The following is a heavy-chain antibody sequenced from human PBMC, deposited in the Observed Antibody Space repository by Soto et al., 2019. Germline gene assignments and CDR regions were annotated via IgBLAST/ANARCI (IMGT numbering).Heavy chain of an antibody. CDR3: ASSSGNNNGVGTNYYFDY. V-gene: IGHV1-69*06. D-gene: IGHD1-1*01. CDR1: GDTFTTYT. J-gene: IGHJ4*02. Sequence: QVQLVQSGAEVKKPGSSVKVSCRPSGDTFTTYTIVWVRQAPGQGLEWMGGIIPIFGTANYAQKLQGGVTITADKSTRKVYMEVNSLRYEDTAVYYCASSSGNNNGVGTNYYFDYWGQGTLVTVSS. CDR2: IIPIFGTA.